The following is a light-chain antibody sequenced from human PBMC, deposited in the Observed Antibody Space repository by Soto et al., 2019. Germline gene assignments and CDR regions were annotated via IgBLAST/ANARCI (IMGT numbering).Light chain of an antibody. CDR1: SSDVGGYNF. J-gene: IGLJ3*02. CDR3: CSYAGSYTLV. CDR2: DVS. Sequence: QSALTQPRSVSGSPGQSVTISCTGTSSDVGGYNFVSWYQHHPGKAPKLMIYDVSKRPSGVPDRFSGSKSGSTASLTISGLQAEDEADYYCCSYAGSYTLVFGEGTKVTVL. V-gene: IGLV2-11*01.